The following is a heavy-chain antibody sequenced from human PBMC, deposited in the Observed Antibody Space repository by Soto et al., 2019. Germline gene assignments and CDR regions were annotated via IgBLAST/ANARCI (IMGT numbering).Heavy chain of an antibody. Sequence: SETLSLTCTVSGGSISSYYWSWIRQPPGKGLEWIGYIYYSGSTNYNPSLKSRATISVDTSKNQFSLKLSSVTAADTAVYYCARGMGYDSSGYYYGYWGQGTLVTVSS. V-gene: IGHV4-59*01. CDR3: ARGMGYDSSGYYYGY. J-gene: IGHJ4*02. D-gene: IGHD3-22*01. CDR1: GGSISSYY. CDR2: IYYSGST.